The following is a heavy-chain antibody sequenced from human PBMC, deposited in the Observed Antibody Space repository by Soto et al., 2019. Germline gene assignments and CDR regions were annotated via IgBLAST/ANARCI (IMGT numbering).Heavy chain of an antibody. Sequence: QVQLVQSGAEVKKPGSSVKVSCKASGGTFSSFAVNWVHQAPGQGLEWMGEIIPVFGTTNSAQKFQARLTITADESTSTAYMELSSLRSEDTAVYFCARSGTATNFDYWGQGTLVTVSS. CDR1: GGTFSSFA. J-gene: IGHJ4*02. CDR3: ARSGTATNFDY. D-gene: IGHD2-15*01. CDR2: IIPVFGTT. V-gene: IGHV1-69*01.